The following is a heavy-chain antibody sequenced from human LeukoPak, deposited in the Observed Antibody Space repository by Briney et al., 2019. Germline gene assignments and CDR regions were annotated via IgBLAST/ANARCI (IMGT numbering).Heavy chain of an antibody. Sequence: GGSLRLSCAASGSTASDDYMSWVGQAPGKRLEWVSIIYTGGNSDYVDSVKGRFTVSRDNSKNTLYLQMNNVRVEDTAVYYCARQHHCAGDCWGQGTLVTVSS. CDR2: IYTGGNS. CDR1: GSTASDDY. J-gene: IGHJ1*01. CDR3: ARQHHCAGDC. D-gene: IGHD2-21*01. V-gene: IGHV3-66*02.